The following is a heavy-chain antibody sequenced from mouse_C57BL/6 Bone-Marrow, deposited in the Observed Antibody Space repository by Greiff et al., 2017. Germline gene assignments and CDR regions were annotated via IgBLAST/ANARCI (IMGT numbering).Heavy chain of an antibody. V-gene: IGHV1-81*01. J-gene: IGHJ3*01. CDR2: IYPRSGNT. Sequence: QVQLQQSGAELARPGASVKLSCKASGYTFTSYGISWVKQRPGQGLEWIGEIYPRSGNTYYNEKFKGKATLTADKYSSTAYMALRSLTSEDSAVYFCARQLRLPSFAYWGQGTLVTVSA. CDR1: GYTFTSYG. D-gene: IGHD3-2*02. CDR3: ARQLRLPSFAY.